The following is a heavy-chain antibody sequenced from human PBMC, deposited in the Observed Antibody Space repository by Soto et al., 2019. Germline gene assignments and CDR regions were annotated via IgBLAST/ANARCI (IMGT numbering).Heavy chain of an antibody. Sequence: GGSLRLSCAASGFTFSNAWMSWVRQAPGKGLEWVGRIKSKTDGGTTDYAAPVEGRFTISRDDSKNTLYLQMNSLKTEDTAVYYCTTDIVVVPAAPIHYYYYGMDVWGQGTTVTVSS. CDR3: TTDIVVVPAAPIHYYYYGMDV. J-gene: IGHJ6*02. CDR2: IKSKTDGGTT. D-gene: IGHD2-2*01. CDR1: GFTFSNAW. V-gene: IGHV3-15*01.